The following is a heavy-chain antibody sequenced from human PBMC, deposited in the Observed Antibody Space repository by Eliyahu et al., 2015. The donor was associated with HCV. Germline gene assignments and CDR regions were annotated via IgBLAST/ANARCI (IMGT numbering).Heavy chain of an antibody. V-gene: IGHV3-33*01. CDR3: AREGIQLWFLGY. D-gene: IGHD5-18*01. CDR2: IWYDGSNK. J-gene: IGHJ4*02. Sequence: QVQLVESGGGVVQPGRXLRLSCAASGFTXXSYGMHWVRQAPGKGLEXVAVIWYDGSNKYYAXXVKGRFTISRDNSKNTLYLQMNSLRAEDTAVYYCAREGIQLWFLGYWGQGTLVTVSS. CDR1: GFTXXSYG.